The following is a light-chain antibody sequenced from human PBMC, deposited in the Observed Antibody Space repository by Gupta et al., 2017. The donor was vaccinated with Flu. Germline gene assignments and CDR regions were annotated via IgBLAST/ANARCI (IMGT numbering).Light chain of an antibody. CDR3: NSRDSSGNHPVI. Sequence: SSELTQDPAVSVALGQTVRITCLGDSFRSSYVTWYQQKPGQAPLLVIYGKNNRPSRIPDRFSASTSGNTASLTITGAQAEDEADYYCNSRDSSGNHPVIFGGGTKLTVL. V-gene: IGLV3-19*01. J-gene: IGLJ2*01. CDR2: GKN. CDR1: SFRSSY.